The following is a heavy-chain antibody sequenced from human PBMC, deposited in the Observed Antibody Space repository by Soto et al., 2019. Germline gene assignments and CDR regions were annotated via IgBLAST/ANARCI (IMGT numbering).Heavy chain of an antibody. CDR3: AKEMGANYGEYWFFDV. J-gene: IGHJ2*01. CDR2: ITGSGERT. Sequence: EVQLLDSGGGLVQPGGSLRVSCAASGFPFSSYAMNWVRQAPGEGLEWVSGITGSGERTYYADSVKGRFTISRDNSDNTLYLQMNSLSVEDTAVYYCAKEMGANYGEYWFFDVWGRGTLVTVSS. V-gene: IGHV3-23*01. CDR1: GFPFSSYA. D-gene: IGHD4-17*01.